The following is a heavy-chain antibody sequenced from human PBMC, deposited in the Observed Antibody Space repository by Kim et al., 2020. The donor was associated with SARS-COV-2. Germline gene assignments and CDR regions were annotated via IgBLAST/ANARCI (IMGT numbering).Heavy chain of an antibody. CDR3: ARVGGFRWFGELLPYYFDY. D-gene: IGHD3-10*01. Sequence: SETLSLTCAVYGGSFSGYYWSWIRQPPGKGLEWIGEINHSGSTNYNPSLKSRVTISVDTSKNQFSLKLSSVTDADTAVYYCARVGGFRWFGELLPYYFDYWGQGTLVTVSS. CDR2: INHSGST. CDR1: GGSFSGYY. V-gene: IGHV4-34*01. J-gene: IGHJ4*02.